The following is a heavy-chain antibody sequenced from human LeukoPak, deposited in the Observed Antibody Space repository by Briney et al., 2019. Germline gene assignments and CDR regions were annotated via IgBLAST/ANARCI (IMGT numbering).Heavy chain of an antibody. CDR1: GFTFNNYA. J-gene: IGHJ4*02. D-gene: IGHD3-22*01. V-gene: IGHV3-23*01. CDR3: AKRDVSDSSGYFPLFAH. Sequence: PGGSLRLSCAASGFTFNNYAMTWVRQAPGKGLGWVSGITGGGGITYYADSVRGRFTISRDNSKNTLNLQMNSLRAEDTAVYYCAKRDVSDSSGYFPLFAHWGQGTLVTVSS. CDR2: ITGGGGIT.